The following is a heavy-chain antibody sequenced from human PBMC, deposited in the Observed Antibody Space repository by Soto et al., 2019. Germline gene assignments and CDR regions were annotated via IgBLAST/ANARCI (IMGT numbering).Heavy chain of an antibody. Sequence: PGGSLRLSCAASGFTFSNAWMSWVRQAPGKGLEWVGRIKSKTDGGTTDYAAPVKGRFTISRDDSKNTLYLQMNSLKTEDTAVYYCTTDFKRMYSSSWYTAPGSHAFDIWGQGTMVTVPS. J-gene: IGHJ3*02. V-gene: IGHV3-15*01. CDR2: IKSKTDGGTT. CDR3: TTDFKRMYSSSWYTAPGSHAFDI. D-gene: IGHD6-13*01. CDR1: GFTFSNAW.